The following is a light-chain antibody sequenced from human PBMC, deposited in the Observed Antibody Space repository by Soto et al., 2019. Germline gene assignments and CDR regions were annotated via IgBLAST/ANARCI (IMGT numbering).Light chain of an antibody. Sequence: QSVLTQPPSASGTPGQRVSISCSGSGSNIGAKTVQWYQQSPGTAPKLLIYSNSQRPSGVPERFSASKSGTSASLAISGLQSEDEADYYCASWDDSLKVVFGGGTQLTVL. V-gene: IGLV1-44*01. CDR1: GSNIGAKT. CDR2: SNS. CDR3: ASWDDSLKVV. J-gene: IGLJ3*02.